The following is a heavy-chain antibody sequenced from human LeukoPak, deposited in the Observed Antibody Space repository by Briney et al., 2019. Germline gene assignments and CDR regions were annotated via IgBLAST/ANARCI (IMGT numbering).Heavy chain of an antibody. Sequence: PGGSLRLSCAASGFTFSSYAMHWVRQAPGKGLEYVSAISSNGGSTYYANSVKGRFTISRDNSKNTLYLQMNSLRAEDTAVYYCARDSRRWLQSDAFDIWGQGTMVTVSS. CDR2: ISSNGGST. V-gene: IGHV3-64*01. CDR3: ARDSRRWLQSDAFDI. CDR1: GFTFSSYA. J-gene: IGHJ3*02. D-gene: IGHD5-24*01.